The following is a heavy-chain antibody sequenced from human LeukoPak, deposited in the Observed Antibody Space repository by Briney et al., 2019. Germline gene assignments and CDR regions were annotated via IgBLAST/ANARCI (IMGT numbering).Heavy chain of an antibody. CDR3: ARDLGNWGWNDF. CDR2: ISYDGSNK. J-gene: IGHJ4*02. CDR1: GFTFSSYG. Sequence: GRSLRLSCAASGFTFSSYGMHWVRQAPGKGLEWVAVISYDGSNKYYADSVKGRFTISRDNSKNTLYLQMNSLRAEDTAVYYCARDLGNWGWNDFWGQGTLVTVSS. V-gene: IGHV3-30*03. D-gene: IGHD7-27*01.